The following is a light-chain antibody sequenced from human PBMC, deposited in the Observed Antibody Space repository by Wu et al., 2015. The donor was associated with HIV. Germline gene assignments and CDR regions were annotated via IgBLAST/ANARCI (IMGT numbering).Light chain of an antibody. CDR3: QQYNSYSWT. V-gene: IGKV1-5*03. Sequence: DIQMTQSPSTLSASVGDRVTITCRASQSINNWLAWYQQKPGKAPKLLIYKASTLESGVPSRFSGSGSGTEFTLTISSLQPDDFATYYCQQYNSYSWTFGQGTKGGDQT. CDR1: QSINNW. J-gene: IGKJ1*01. CDR2: KAS.